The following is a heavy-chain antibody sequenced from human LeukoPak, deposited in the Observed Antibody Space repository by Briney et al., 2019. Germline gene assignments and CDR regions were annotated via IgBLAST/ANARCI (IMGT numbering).Heavy chain of an antibody. CDR2: IYYSGST. Sequence: SETLSLTCTVSGGSISSSSYYWGWIRQPPGKGLEWIGSIYYSGSTYYNPSLKSRVTISVDTSKNQFSLKLSSVTAADTAVYYCARLGGVGRYLDWLFPPHMDVWGKGTTVTVSS. CDR3: ARLGGVGRYLDWLFPPHMDV. CDR1: GGSISSSSYY. J-gene: IGHJ6*03. V-gene: IGHV4-39*01. D-gene: IGHD3-9*01.